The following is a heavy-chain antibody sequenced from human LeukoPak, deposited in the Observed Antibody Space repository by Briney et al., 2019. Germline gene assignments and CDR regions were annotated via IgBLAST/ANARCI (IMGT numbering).Heavy chain of an antibody. CDR2: IIPIFGTA. J-gene: IGHJ5*02. Sequence: VASVKVSCKASGGTFSSYAISWVRQAPGQGLEWMGGIIPIFGTANYAQKFQGRVTITADESTSTAYMELSSLRSEDTAVYYCAGSIVGGGTNWFDPWGQGTLVTVSS. V-gene: IGHV1-69*01. CDR1: GGTFSSYA. D-gene: IGHD1-26*01. CDR3: AGSIVGGGTNWFDP.